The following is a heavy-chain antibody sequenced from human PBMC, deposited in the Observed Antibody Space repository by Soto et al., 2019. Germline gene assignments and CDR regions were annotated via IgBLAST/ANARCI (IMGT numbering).Heavy chain of an antibody. Sequence: PGGSLRLSCAASGFTIGSYSMHWVRQTPGKGLEWVALISYDGSSEFYADSVKGRFTISRDNSKNTLYLQKNSLRPEDTAVYYCARDQGGVRGIIIMCFDYWGQGTLVTVSS. CDR2: ISYDGSSE. V-gene: IGHV3-30-3*01. CDR3: ARDQGGVRGIIIMCFDY. D-gene: IGHD3-10*01. CDR1: GFTIGSYS. J-gene: IGHJ4*02.